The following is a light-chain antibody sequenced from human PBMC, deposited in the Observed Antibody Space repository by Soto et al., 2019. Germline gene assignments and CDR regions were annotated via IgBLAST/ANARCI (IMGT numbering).Light chain of an antibody. CDR2: EAS. Sequence: QSALTQPASVSGSPGQSITISCTGTSSDVGSYNLVSWYQQHPDKAPKVMIYEASKRPSGVSDRFSASKSANTASLTISGLQAEDEADYYCCSYTGSSYVFGTGTQLTVL. CDR1: SSDVGSYNL. J-gene: IGLJ1*01. CDR3: CSYTGSSYV. V-gene: IGLV2-23*01.